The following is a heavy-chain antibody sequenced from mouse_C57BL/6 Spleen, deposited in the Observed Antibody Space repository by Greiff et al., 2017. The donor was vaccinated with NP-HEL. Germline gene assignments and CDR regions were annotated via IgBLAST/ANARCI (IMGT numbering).Heavy chain of an antibody. CDR2: ISSGGDYI. CDR3: TRDHGGSSAYFDY. Sequence: EVQVVESGEGLVKPGGSLKLSCAASGFTFSSYAMSWVRQTPEKRLEWVAYISSGGDYIYYADTVKGRFTISRDNASNTLYLQMSSLKSEDTAMYYCTRDHGGSSAYFDYWGQGTTLTVSS. V-gene: IGHV5-9-1*02. CDR1: GFTFSSYA. D-gene: IGHD1-1*02. J-gene: IGHJ2*01.